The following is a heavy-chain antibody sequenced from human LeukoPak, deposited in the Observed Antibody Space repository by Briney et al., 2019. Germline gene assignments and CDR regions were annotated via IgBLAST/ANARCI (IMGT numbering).Heavy chain of an antibody. CDR2: IDTSGST. D-gene: IGHD3-22*01. J-gene: IGHJ3*02. V-gene: IGHV4-61*02. CDR3: ARGIITMIVDDAFDI. CDR1: GGSISSGSYY. Sequence: SQTLSLTCTVSGGSISSGSYYWSWIRQPAGKGLEWIGRIDTSGSTNYNPSLKSRVTISVDTSKNQFSLKLSSVTAADTAVYYRARGIITMIVDDAFDIWGQGTMVTVSS.